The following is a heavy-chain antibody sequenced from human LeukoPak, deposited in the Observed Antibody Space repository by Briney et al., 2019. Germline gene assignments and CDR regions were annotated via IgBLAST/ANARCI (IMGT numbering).Heavy chain of an antibody. V-gene: IGHV4-4*07. J-gene: IGHJ5*02. CDR2: IYTSGST. Sequence: SETLSLTCTVSGGSISSYYWSWIRQPAGKGLEWTGRIYTSGSTNYNPSLKSRVTMSVDTSKNQFSLKLSSVTAADTAVYYCARDDYLGYYYGSGSRFDPWGQGTLVTVSS. D-gene: IGHD3-10*01. CDR3: ARDDYLGYYYGSGSRFDP. CDR1: GGSISSYY.